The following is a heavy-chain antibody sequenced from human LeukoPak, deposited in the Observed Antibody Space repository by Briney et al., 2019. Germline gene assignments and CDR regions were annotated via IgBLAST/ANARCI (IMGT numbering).Heavy chain of an antibody. Sequence: SETLSLTCAVSGGSISSGGYSWSWIRQPPGKGLEWIGYIYHRGSTYYNPSLKSRVTISVDRSTNQFSLKLSSLTAADTAVYYCAGGHFGVVSLEGYYYGMDVWGQGTTVTVSS. CDR2: IYHRGST. CDR1: GGSISSGGYS. J-gene: IGHJ6*02. V-gene: IGHV4-30-2*01. D-gene: IGHD3-3*01. CDR3: AGGHFGVVSLEGYYYGMDV.